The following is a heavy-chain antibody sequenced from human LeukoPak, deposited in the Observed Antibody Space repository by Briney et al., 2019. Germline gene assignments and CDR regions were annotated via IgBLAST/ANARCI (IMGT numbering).Heavy chain of an antibody. CDR2: IIPIFGTA. V-gene: IGHV1-69*13. J-gene: IGHJ5*02. Sequence: ASVKVSCKASGGTFSSYAISWVRQTPGQGLEWMGGIIPIFGTANYAQKFQGRVTITADESTSTAYMELSSLRSEDTAVYYCARGGPYSSSSLDPWGQGTLVTVSS. CDR1: GGTFSSYA. D-gene: IGHD6-6*01. CDR3: ARGGPYSSSSLDP.